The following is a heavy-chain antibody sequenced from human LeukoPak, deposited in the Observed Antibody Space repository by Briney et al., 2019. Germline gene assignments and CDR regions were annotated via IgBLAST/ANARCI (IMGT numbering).Heavy chain of an antibody. V-gene: IGHV3-30*03. CDR2: ISYDGSNK. CDR1: GFTFSSYG. J-gene: IGHJ4*02. Sequence: PGGSLRLSCAASGFTFSSYGMHWVRQAPGKGLEWVAVISYDGSNKYYADSVKGRFTISRDNAKNSLYLQMNSLRAEDTAVYYCARAEYYYDSSGYPTHWGQGTLVTVSS. D-gene: IGHD3-22*01. CDR3: ARAEYYYDSSGYPTH.